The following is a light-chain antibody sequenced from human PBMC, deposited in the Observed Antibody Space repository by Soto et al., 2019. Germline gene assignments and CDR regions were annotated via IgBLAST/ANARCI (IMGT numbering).Light chain of an antibody. CDR1: SSDVGGYNY. CDR3: SSYTSSSNPYYV. Sequence: QSALTQPASVSGSPGQSITISCTGTSSDVGGYNYVSWYQQHPGKAPKLMIYDVSNRPSGVSNRFSGSKSGNTASLTISGLQAEDEADYYCSSYTSSSNPYYVFGTGTKVTVL. CDR2: DVS. J-gene: IGLJ1*01. V-gene: IGLV2-14*01.